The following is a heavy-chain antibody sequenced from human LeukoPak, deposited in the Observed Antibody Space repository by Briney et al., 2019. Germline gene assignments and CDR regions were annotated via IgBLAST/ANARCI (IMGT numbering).Heavy chain of an antibody. CDR1: GFNFIDYS. D-gene: IGHD5-12*01. J-gene: IGHJ4*01. Sequence: GGSLRLSCAASGFNFIDYSMNWVRQAPGKGLEWISYIGISSGNTKYADSVKGRLTISRDKARNSLYLQMNSLRVEDTAVYYCARDHRYAFDNWGHGTLVTVSS. CDR3: ARDHRYAFDN. V-gene: IGHV3-48*01. CDR2: IGISSGNT.